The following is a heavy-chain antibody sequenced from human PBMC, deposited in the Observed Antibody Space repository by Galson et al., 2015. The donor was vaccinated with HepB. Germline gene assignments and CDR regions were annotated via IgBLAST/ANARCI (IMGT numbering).Heavy chain of an antibody. Sequence: SLRLSCAASGFTFSSYWMSWVRQAPGKGLEWVANIKQDGSEMYYVDSVKGRFTISRDNAKNSLYLQMNSLRAEDTAVYYCARDREGYSWATIGGFWGRGTLVTVSS. CDR2: IKQDGSEM. CDR1: GFTFSSYW. V-gene: IGHV3-7*03. CDR3: ARDREGYSWATIGGF. J-gene: IGHJ2*01. D-gene: IGHD5-24*01.